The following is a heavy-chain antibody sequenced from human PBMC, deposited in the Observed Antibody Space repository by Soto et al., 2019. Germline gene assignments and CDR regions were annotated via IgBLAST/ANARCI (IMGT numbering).Heavy chain of an antibody. CDR1: GGSISSYY. V-gene: IGHV4-59*01. D-gene: IGHD3-9*01. J-gene: IGHJ6*03. CDR3: ARGILYDILTGYSPMDV. Sequence: SETLSLTCTVSGGSISSYYWSWIRQPPGKGLEWIGYIYYSGSTNYNPSLKSRVAISVDTSKNQFSLKLSSVTAADTAVYYCARGILYDILTGYSPMDVWGKGTTVTVSS. CDR2: IYYSGST.